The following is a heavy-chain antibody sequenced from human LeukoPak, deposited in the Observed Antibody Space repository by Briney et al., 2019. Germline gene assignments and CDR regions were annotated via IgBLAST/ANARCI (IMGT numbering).Heavy chain of an antibody. D-gene: IGHD3-3*01. J-gene: IGHJ4*02. CDR3: ARDPNTIFGVVIH. CDR1: GFTFSSHS. CDR2: ISSSSSYI. V-gene: IGHV3-21*01. Sequence: GGSLRLSCAASGFTFSSHSMNWVRQAPGKGLEWVSSISSSSSYIYYADSVKGRFTISRDNAKNSLYLQMNSLRAEDTAVYYCARDPNTIFGVVIHWGQGTLVTVSS.